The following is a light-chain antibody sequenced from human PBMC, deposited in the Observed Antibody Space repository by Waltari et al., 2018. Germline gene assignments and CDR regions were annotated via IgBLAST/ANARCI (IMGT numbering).Light chain of an antibody. V-gene: IGLV8-61*01. CDR3: SLYMGSGIWV. Sequence: QPVVTQEPSLSVSPGGTVTLPCTFSSCSLSTTSSATWYQQTPGQAPRTLVYKGNSRSSGVPDRFSGSILGNKAALTITGAQADDECDYYCSLYMGSGIWVFGGGTKLTVL. CDR1: SCSLSTTSS. J-gene: IGLJ3*02. CDR2: KGN.